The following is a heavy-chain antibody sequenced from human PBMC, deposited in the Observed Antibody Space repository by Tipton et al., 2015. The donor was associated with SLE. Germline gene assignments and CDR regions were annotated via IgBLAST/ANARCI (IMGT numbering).Heavy chain of an antibody. Sequence: TLSLTCTVSGGSISTYYWSWIRQPAGKGLEWIGYIYYSGSTNYNPSLKSRVTISVDTSENQFSLKLSSVTAADTAVYYCATSGSSGWYDYWGQGTLVTVSS. CDR1: GGSISTYY. CDR3: ATSGSSGWYDY. V-gene: IGHV4-59*01. CDR2: IYYSGST. J-gene: IGHJ4*02. D-gene: IGHD6-19*01.